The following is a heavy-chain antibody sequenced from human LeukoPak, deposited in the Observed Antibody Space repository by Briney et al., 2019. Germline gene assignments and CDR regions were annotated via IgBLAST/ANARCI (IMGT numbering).Heavy chain of an antibody. J-gene: IGHJ4*02. CDR3: AKDQDYGDYSGGIRY. D-gene: IGHD4-17*01. V-gene: IGHV3-48*03. CDR1: GFTFSSYE. CDR2: ISSSGSTI. Sequence: PGGSLRLSCAASGFTFSSYEMNWVRQAPGKGLEWVSYISSSGSTIYYADSVKGRFTISRDNSKNTLYLQMNSLRAEDTAVYYCAKDQDYGDYSGGIRYWGQGTLVTVSS.